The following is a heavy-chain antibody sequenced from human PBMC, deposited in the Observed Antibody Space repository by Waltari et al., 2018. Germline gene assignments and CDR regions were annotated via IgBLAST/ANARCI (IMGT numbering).Heavy chain of an antibody. CDR2: INAGNGNT. J-gene: IGHJ6*02. CDR1: GYTFTSYA. CDR3: ARAYYYYYGMDV. V-gene: IGHV1-3*01. Sequence: QVQLVQSGAEVKKPGASVKVSCKASGYTFTSYAMHWVRQAPGQRLEWMGWINAGNGNTKYSQKFQGRVTITRDTSASTAYMELSSLRSDDTAVYYCARAYYYYYGMDVWGQGTTVTVSS.